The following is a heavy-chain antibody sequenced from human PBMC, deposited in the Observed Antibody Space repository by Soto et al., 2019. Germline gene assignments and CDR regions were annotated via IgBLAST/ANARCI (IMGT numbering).Heavy chain of an antibody. CDR3: ARHITMDPLLVY. J-gene: IGHJ4*02. D-gene: IGHD3-10*01. CDR2: IYSGGST. CDR1: GFTVSSNY. V-gene: IGHV3-53*01. Sequence: GGSLRLSCAASGFTVSSNYMSWVRQAPGKGLEWVSVIYSGGSTYYADSVKGRFTISRDNSKNTLYLQMNSLRAEDTAVYYCARHITMDPLLVYWGQGTLVTVSS.